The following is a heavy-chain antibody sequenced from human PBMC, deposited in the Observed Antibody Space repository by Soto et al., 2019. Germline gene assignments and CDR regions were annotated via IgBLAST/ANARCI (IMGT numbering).Heavy chain of an antibody. V-gene: IGHV3-23*01. CDR3: AKDLVAAAGTRGLFDY. J-gene: IGHJ4*02. Sequence: GGSLRLSCAASGFTFSSYAMSWVRQAPGKGLEWVSAISGSGGSTYYVDSVKGRFTISRDNSKNTLYLQMNSLRAEDTAVYYCAKDLVAAAGTRGLFDYWGQGTLVTVSS. CDR2: ISGSGGST. CDR1: GFTFSSYA. D-gene: IGHD6-13*01.